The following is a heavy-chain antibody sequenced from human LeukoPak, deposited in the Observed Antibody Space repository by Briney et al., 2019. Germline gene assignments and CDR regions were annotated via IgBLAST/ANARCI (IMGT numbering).Heavy chain of an antibody. CDR1: GGSISSGDYY. D-gene: IGHD3-10*01. V-gene: IGHV4-30-4*01. CDR2: IYYSGST. J-gene: IGHJ6*02. Sequence: PSETLSLTCTVSGGSISSGDYYWSWIRQPPGKGLEWIGYIYYSGSTYYNPSLKSRVTISVDTSKNQFSLKLSSVTAADTAVYYCARDRRGGSRYYYGMDVWGQGTTVTVSS. CDR3: ARDRRGGSRYYYGMDV.